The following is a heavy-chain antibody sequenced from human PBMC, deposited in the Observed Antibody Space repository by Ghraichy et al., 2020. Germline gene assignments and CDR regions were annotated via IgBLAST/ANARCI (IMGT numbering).Heavy chain of an antibody. D-gene: IGHD3-9*01. Sequence: GGSLRLSCAASGFTFSRFWMNWVRQAPGKGLEWVATIKPDGSERHYVDSVKGRFTVSRDNAENSLYLQMDTLRADDTAVYYCAKISDILTGGNPFDYWGQGTLVAVSS. V-gene: IGHV3-7*02. CDR2: IKPDGSER. J-gene: IGHJ4*02. CDR1: GFTFSRFW. CDR3: AKISDILTGGNPFDY.